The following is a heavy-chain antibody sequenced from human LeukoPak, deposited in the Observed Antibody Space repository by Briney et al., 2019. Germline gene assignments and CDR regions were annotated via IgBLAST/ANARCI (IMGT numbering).Heavy chain of an antibody. Sequence: GSLRLSCTASGSTFSSYTMSWVRQAPGKGLKWVSTITTGGPNTYYADSVKGRFTVSRDDSKNTLYLQMNSLRAEDTAVYYCAKDGGLWVSAHWGDSWGRGTLVTVSS. CDR3: AKDGGLWVSAHWGDS. CDR2: ITTGGPNT. CDR1: GSTFSSYT. V-gene: IGHV3-23*01. D-gene: IGHD7-27*01. J-gene: IGHJ4*02.